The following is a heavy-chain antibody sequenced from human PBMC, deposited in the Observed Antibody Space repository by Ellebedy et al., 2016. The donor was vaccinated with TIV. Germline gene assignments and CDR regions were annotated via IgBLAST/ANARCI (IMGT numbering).Heavy chain of an antibody. CDR1: GFTFSSYG. V-gene: IGHV3-33*01. Sequence: GESLKISCAASGFTFSSYGMHWVRQAPGKGLEWVAVIWYDGSNKYYADSVKGRFTISRDNSKNTLFLQMRSLRDEDTAVYYCVRGAFDNSFDIWGQGTLVTVSS. CDR2: IWYDGSNK. D-gene: IGHD1-20*01. J-gene: IGHJ3*02. CDR3: VRGAFDNSFDI.